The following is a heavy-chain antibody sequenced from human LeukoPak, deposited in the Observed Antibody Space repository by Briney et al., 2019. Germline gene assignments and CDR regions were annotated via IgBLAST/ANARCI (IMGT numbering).Heavy chain of an antibody. J-gene: IGHJ5*02. CDR2: IIPIFGTA. CDR3: ARALETASNWFDP. D-gene: IGHD5-24*01. CDR1: GGTFSSYA. V-gene: IGHV1-69*05. Sequence: SVKVSCKASGGTFSSYAISWVRQAPGQGLEWMGGIIPIFGTANYAQKFQGRVTITTDESTSTAYMELSSPRSEDTAVYYCARALETASNWFDPWGQGTLVTVSS.